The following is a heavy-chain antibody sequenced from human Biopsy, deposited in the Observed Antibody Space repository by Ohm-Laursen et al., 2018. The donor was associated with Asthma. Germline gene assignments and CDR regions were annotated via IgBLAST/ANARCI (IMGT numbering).Heavy chain of an antibody. V-gene: IGHV3-30-3*01. D-gene: IGHD6-6*01. J-gene: IGHJ4*02. CDR1: GFTFHNYV. Sequence: SLRLSCAASGFTFHNYVMHWVRQAPGKGLEWVAGIFFDGSNKYYADSVKGRFTISRDNSKDTLYLQVNSLRGDDTAVYYCARGKTWGRSYYFDYWGQGTLVTVTS. CDR2: IFFDGSNK. CDR3: ARGKTWGRSYYFDY.